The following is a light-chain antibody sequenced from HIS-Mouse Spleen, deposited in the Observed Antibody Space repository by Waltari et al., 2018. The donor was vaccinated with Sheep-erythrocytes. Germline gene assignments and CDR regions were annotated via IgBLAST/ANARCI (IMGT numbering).Light chain of an antibody. CDR3: AAWDDSLNGWV. Sequence: QSVLTQPPSVSDAPRQRVTISCSGSSSNIGNNAVNWYPQLPGKAPKLLIYYDDLLPSGVSDRFSGSKSGTSASLAISGLQSEDEADYYCAAWDDSLNGWVFGGGTKLTVL. CDR1: SSNIGNNA. CDR2: YDD. V-gene: IGLV1-36*01. J-gene: IGLJ3*02.